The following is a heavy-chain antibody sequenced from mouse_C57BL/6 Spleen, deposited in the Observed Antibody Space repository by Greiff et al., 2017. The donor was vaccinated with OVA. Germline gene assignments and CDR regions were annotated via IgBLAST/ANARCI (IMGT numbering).Heavy chain of an antibody. CDR1: GFTFSSYA. D-gene: IGHD2-2*01. CDR3: ERDPLYGYDDSWIAY. J-gene: IGHJ3*01. Sequence: EVKLVESGGGLVKPGGSLKLSCAASGFTFSSYAMSWVRQTPEKRLEWVATISDGGSYTYYPDNVKGRFTISRDNAKNNLYLQMSHLKSEDTARYYCERDPLYGYDDSWIAYWGQGTLVTVSA. V-gene: IGHV5-4*01. CDR2: ISDGGSYT.